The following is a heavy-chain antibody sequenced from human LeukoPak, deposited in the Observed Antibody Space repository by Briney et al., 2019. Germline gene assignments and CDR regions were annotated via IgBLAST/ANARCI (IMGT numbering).Heavy chain of an antibody. V-gene: IGHV1-69*05. CDR1: GGTFSSYA. Sequence: ASVKVSCKASGGTFSSYAISWVRQAPGQGLEWMGRIIPIFGTANYAQKFQGRVTITTDESTSTANMELSSLRSEDTAVYYCARDGCSSTGTRSGGSCFDLYWGQGTLVTVSS. J-gene: IGHJ4*02. CDR3: ARDGCSSTGTRSGGSCFDLY. CDR2: IIPIFGTA. D-gene: IGHD2-15*01.